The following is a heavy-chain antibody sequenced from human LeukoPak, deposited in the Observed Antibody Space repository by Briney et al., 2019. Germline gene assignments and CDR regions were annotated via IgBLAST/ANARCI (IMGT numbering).Heavy chain of an antibody. CDR3: AKPYSTITGKYYYDSSGYYYFDY. V-gene: IGHV3-23*01. J-gene: IGHJ4*02. Sequence: GGSLRLSCAASGFDFSGAYMNWVRQAPGKGLEWVSAISGSGGSTYYADSVKGRFTISRDNSKNTLYLQMNSLRAEDTAVYYCAKPYSTITGKYYYDSSGYYYFDYWGQGTLVTVSS. CDR2: ISGSGGST. D-gene: IGHD3-22*01. CDR1: GFDFSGAY.